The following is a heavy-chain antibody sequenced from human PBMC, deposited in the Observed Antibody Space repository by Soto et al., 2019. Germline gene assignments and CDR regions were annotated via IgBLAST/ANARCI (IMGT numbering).Heavy chain of an antibody. V-gene: IGHV1-18*01. D-gene: IGHD3-9*01. Sequence: ASVKVSCKASGYTFTSYGISWVRQAPGQGLEWMGWISAYNGNTNYAQKLQGRVTMTTDTSTSTAYMELRSLRSDDTAVYYCARVDDILTGYSVAHYYFDYWGQGTLVTVSS. CDR2: ISAYNGNT. CDR1: GYTFTSYG. J-gene: IGHJ4*02. CDR3: ARVDDILTGYSVAHYYFDY.